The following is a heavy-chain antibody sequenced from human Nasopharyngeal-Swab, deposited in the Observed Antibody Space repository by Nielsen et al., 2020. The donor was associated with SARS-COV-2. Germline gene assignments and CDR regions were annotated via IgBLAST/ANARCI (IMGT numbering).Heavy chain of an antibody. D-gene: IGHD6-6*01. CDR1: GFTFSSYD. J-gene: IGHJ6*04. V-gene: IGHV3-13*01. CDR2: IGTAGDT. Sequence: LKISGAASGFTFSSYDMHWVRQATGKGLEWVSAIGTAGDTYYPGSVKGRFTISRENAKNSLYLQMNSLRAEDTAVYYCAREVYGLDVWGKGTTVTVSS. CDR3: AREVYGLDV.